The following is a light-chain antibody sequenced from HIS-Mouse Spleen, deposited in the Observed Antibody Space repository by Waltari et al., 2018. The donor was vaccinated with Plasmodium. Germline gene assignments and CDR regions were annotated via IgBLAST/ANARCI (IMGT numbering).Light chain of an antibody. Sequence: HSALTQPRSVSGSPGQSVTLSFTGTSRDVGGYHYLSWYQHHPGKAPKLMIYDVSKRPSGVPDRFSGSKSGNTASLTISGLQAEDEADYYCCSYAGSYTVFGGGTKLTVL. V-gene: IGLV2-11*01. CDR3: CSYAGSYTV. CDR2: DVS. J-gene: IGLJ3*02. CDR1: SRDVGGYHY.